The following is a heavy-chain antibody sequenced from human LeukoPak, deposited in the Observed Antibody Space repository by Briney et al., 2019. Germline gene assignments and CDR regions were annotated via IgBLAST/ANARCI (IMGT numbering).Heavy chain of an antibody. J-gene: IGHJ4*02. D-gene: IGHD6-19*01. CDR3: ARNPVPLTGFSVAGPTDGFFGY. CDR2: IYYSGST. Sequence: SETLSLTCTVSGGSISSSSYYWGWIRQPPGKGLEWIGSIYYSGSTYYNPSLKSRVTISVDTSKNQFSLKLSSVTAADTAVYYCARNPVPLTGFSVAGPTDGFFGYWGQGTLVTVSS. V-gene: IGHV4-39*07. CDR1: GGSISSSSYY.